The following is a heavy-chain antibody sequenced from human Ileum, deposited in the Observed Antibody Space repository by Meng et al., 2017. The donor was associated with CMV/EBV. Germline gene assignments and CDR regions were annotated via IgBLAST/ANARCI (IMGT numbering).Heavy chain of an antibody. J-gene: IGHJ4*02. CDR1: GFTFSSYS. CDR3: VRAEYGDYGGY. V-gene: IGHV3-48*04. CDR2: ISGSSNTI. D-gene: IGHD4-17*01. Sequence: GESLKISCAASGFTFSSYSLNWVRQAPGKGLEWISYISGSSNTIYYADSVKGRFTTSRDNAMRSLYLQMTSLTAEDTAVYYCVRAEYGDYGGYWGQGTLVTVSS.